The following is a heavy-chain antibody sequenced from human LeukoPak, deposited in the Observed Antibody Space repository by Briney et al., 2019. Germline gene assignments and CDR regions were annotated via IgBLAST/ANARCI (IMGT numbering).Heavy chain of an antibody. J-gene: IGHJ5*02. V-gene: IGHV3-23*01. CDR3: AKRRSSTSWGPWFDP. CDR2: ISGSGGST. Sequence: PGGSLRLSCAASGFTFSSYAMSWVRQAPGKGLEWVSAISGSGGSTYYADSVKGRFTISRDNSKNTLYLQMNSLRAEDTALYYCAKRRSSTSWGPWFDPWGQGTLVTVSS. D-gene: IGHD2-2*01. CDR1: GFTFSSYA.